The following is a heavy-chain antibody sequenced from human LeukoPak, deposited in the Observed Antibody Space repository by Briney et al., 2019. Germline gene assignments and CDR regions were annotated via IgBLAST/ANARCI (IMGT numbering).Heavy chain of an antibody. Sequence: GASVKVSCKASGYTFTSYGIRWVRQAPGQGLEWVGWVSAYNGNTNYAQKLQGGVTMTTDTSTSTAYMELRSLRSDDTAVYYCARDIRYDFWSGYYTVFDYWGQGTLVTVSS. CDR2: VSAYNGNT. CDR1: GYTFTSYG. D-gene: IGHD3-3*01. CDR3: ARDIRYDFWSGYYTVFDY. V-gene: IGHV1-18*01. J-gene: IGHJ4*02.